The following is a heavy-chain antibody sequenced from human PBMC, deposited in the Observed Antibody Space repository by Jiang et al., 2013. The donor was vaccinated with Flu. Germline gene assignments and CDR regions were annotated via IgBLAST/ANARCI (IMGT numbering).Heavy chain of an antibody. CDR2: TYYRSKWYN. D-gene: IGHD3-3*01. J-gene: IGHJ6*03. CDR3: ARELLLGDFWSVGGYYYYYMDV. CDR1: GDSVSSNSAA. V-gene: IGHV6-1*01. Sequence: GPGLVKPSQTLSLTCAISGDSVSSNSAAWNWIRQSPSRGLEWLGRTYYRSKWYNDYAVSVKSRITINPDTSKNQFSLQLNSVTPEDTAVYYCARELLLGDFWSVGGYYYYYMDVWGKGTTVTVSS.